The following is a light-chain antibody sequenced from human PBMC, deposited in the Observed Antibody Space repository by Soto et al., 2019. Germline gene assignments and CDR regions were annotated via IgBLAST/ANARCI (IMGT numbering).Light chain of an antibody. CDR3: QQRTKWRT. CDR1: QSVSSY. J-gene: IGKJ1*01. V-gene: IGKV3-11*01. CDR2: DAS. Sequence: IVLTQSPATLSLSPGERATLSCRASQSVSSYLAWYQQKPGQAPRLLIYDASNRATGIPARFSGSGSGTDFTLTISSLEPEDFAVYYCQQRTKWRTFGQGTKVDNK.